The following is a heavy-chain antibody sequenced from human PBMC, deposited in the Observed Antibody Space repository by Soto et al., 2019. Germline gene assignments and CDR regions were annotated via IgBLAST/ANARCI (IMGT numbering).Heavy chain of an antibody. V-gene: IGHV1-3*01. J-gene: IGHJ5*02. CDR3: AREDCSSTSRPNWFDP. Sequence: ASVKVSCKASGYTFTSYAMHWVRQAPGQRLEWMGWINAGNGNTKYSQKFQGRVTITRDTSASTAYMELSSLRSEDTAVYYCAREDCSSTSRPNWFDPWGQGTLVTVSS. D-gene: IGHD2-2*01. CDR2: INAGNGNT. CDR1: GYTFTSYA.